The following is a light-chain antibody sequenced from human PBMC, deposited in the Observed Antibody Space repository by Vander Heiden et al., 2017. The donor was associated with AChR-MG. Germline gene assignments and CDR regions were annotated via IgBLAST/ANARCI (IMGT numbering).Light chain of an antibody. CDR3: QSADITGTSYV. Sequence: SYELTHPPPVSVSPGQAARITCSADVLSKQSVYWYQQRPGQAPVVVIFKDIERPSGISERFSGSRSGTTVTLTISGVQPEDEAAYYCQSADITGTSYVFGAGTKVTVL. V-gene: IGLV3-25*03. J-gene: IGLJ1*01. CDR2: KDI. CDR1: VLSKQS.